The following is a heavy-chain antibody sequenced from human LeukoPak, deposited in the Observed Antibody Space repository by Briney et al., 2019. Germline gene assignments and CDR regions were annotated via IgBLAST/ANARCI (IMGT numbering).Heavy chain of an antibody. Sequence: SETLSLTCTVSGGSIINHYWGWIRQPPGKGLEWIGSIYSSGSTYYNPSLKSRVTISVDTSKNQFSLKLSSVTAADTAVYYCARKASDPWGQGTLVTVSS. CDR3: ARKASDP. V-gene: IGHV4-39*01. CDR1: GGSIINHY. CDR2: IYSSGST. J-gene: IGHJ5*02.